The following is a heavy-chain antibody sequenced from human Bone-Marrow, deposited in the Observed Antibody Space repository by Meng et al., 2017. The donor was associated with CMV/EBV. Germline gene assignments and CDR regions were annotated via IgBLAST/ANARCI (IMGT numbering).Heavy chain of an antibody. V-gene: IGHV3-53*01. CDR2: IYTDDAT. Sequence: GGSLRLSCAASGFSVSDNYMSWVRQTPGKGLEWVSIIYTDDATFYADSVKGRFTISRDNSRNTVYLQMHGLRAEDTAVYYCAKNPGYNSETSFDYWGQGTLVTFSS. CDR3: AKNPGYNSETSFDY. J-gene: IGHJ4*02. D-gene: IGHD5-24*01. CDR1: GFSVSDNY.